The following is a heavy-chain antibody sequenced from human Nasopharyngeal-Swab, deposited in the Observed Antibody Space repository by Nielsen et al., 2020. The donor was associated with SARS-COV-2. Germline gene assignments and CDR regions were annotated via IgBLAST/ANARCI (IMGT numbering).Heavy chain of an antibody. J-gene: IGHJ4*02. CDR2: INPNSGGT. D-gene: IGHD4-17*01. V-gene: IGHV1-2*06. CDR3: ARRGDYGDYYFDY. Sequence: WVRQAPGQGLEWMGRINPNSGGTNYAQKFQGRVTMTRGTSISTAYMELSRLTSDDTAVYYCARRGDYGDYYFDYWGQGTLVTVSS.